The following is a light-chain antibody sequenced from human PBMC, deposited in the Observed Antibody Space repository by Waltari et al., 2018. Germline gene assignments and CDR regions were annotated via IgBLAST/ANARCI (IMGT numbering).Light chain of an antibody. CDR3: QQYYSTPPIT. CDR1: QSIFYSAINKNY. Sequence: DIVMTQYTDSLAVSLGERATINCKSSQSIFYSAINKNYLAWYQQKPGQPPKLLIYWASTRESGVPDRFTGSGSGTDFTLTISSLQAEDVAVYYCQQYYSTPPITFGQGTRLEIK. CDR2: WAS. J-gene: IGKJ5*01. V-gene: IGKV4-1*01.